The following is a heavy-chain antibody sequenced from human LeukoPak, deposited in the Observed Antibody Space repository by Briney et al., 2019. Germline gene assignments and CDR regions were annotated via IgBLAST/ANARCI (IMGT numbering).Heavy chain of an antibody. J-gene: IGHJ4*02. V-gene: IGHV3-30*02. Sequence: GGSLRLSCAASGFTFSSYGMHWVRQAPGKGLEWVAFIRYDGSNKYYADSVKGRFTISRDNSKNTLYLQMNSLRAEDTAVYYCAKSSLLGRSYSGFDYWGQGTLVTVSS. CDR2: IRYDGSNK. CDR3: AKSSLLGRSYSGFDY. CDR1: GFTFSSYG. D-gene: IGHD1-26*01.